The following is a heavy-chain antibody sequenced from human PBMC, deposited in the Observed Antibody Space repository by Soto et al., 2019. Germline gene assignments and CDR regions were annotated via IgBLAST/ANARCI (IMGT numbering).Heavy chain of an antibody. J-gene: IGHJ1*01. Sequence: EVQPVESGGGLVLPGGSLRLSCAASGFTFSSYSMNWVRQAPGKGPEWFSYICGCRSAIYYAESVKGRFTISRENAKKSLYLQLNSLRDDDTDVSSCARDLITTGQFPFLWGQDTLVTVSS. CDR2: ICGCRSAI. D-gene: IGHD3-16*01. CDR1: GFTFSSYS. CDR3: ARDLITTGQFPFL. V-gene: IGHV3-48*02.